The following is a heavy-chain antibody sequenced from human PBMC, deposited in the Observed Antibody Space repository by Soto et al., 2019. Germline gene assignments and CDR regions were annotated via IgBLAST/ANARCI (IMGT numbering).Heavy chain of an antibody. V-gene: IGHV3-66*01. CDR1: GFTVSSNY. CDR2: IYSGGST. D-gene: IGHD1-26*01. J-gene: IGHJ4*02. Sequence: EVQLVESGGGLVQPGGSLRLSCAASGFTVSSNYMSWVRQAPGKGLEWVSVIYSGGSTYYADSVKGRFTISRDNSKNTLSIQMNSRRAEDTAVYYGASSLTRGVGASAGDYWGQGTLVTVSS. CDR3: ASSLTRGVGASAGDY.